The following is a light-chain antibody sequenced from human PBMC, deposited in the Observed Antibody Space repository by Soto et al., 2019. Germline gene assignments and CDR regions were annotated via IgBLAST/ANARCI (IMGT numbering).Light chain of an antibody. Sequence: ETVMTQSPGTLSLSPGERATLSCRSSQSVSSSYLAWYQQKPGQAPRLLIYGASSRATGTSGRFSGSGSGTDFTLTISRLEPEDFAVYYCQQYGSSSWTFGQGTKVDIK. CDR2: GAS. CDR3: QQYGSSSWT. J-gene: IGKJ1*01. V-gene: IGKV3-20*01. CDR1: QSVSSSY.